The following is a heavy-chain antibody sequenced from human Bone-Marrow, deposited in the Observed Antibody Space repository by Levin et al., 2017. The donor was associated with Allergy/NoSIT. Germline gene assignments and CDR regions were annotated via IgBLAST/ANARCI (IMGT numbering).Heavy chain of an antibody. Sequence: GGSLRLSCTAYGFAFGTFWMSWVRQAPGKGLEWVANINEDGSDKYYVDSVKGRFTVARDNANNALYLQMNSLRVEDTALYYCVREDWWLVHNDAFDMWGQGTMVTVSA. CDR2: INEDGSDK. J-gene: IGHJ3*02. D-gene: IGHD6-19*01. CDR1: GFAFGTFW. CDR3: VREDWWLVHNDAFDM. V-gene: IGHV3-7*01.